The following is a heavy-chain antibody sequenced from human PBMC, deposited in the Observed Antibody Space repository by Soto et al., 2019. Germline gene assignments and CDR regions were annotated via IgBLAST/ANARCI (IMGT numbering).Heavy chain of an antibody. J-gene: IGHJ3*02. V-gene: IGHV3-21*01. CDR1: GFTFNSYS. CDR3: VKDSSSWYGALDI. CDR2: IDPSSNYI. D-gene: IGHD6-13*01. Sequence: EVQVVESGGGLVKPGGSLRLSCTASGFTFNSYSMNWVRQAPGKGLEWVSSIDPSSNYIYYADSMKGRFTISRDNAKNSLYLQMNSLRADDTAVYYCVKDSSSWYGALDIWGQGTMVTVSS.